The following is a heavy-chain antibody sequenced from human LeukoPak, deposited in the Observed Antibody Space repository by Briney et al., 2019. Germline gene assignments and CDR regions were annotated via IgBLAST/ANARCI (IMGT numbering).Heavy chain of an antibody. V-gene: IGHV3-23*01. Sequence: GGSLRLSCAASGFTFSSYAMSWVRQAPGKGLEWVSAISGSGGSTYYADSVKGRFTISRDNSKNTLYLQMNSLRAEDTAVYYCVKDSPVVATPLYYFDYWGQGTLVTVSS. D-gene: IGHD5-12*01. J-gene: IGHJ4*02. CDR3: VKDSPVVATPLYYFDY. CDR2: ISGSGGST. CDR1: GFTFSSYA.